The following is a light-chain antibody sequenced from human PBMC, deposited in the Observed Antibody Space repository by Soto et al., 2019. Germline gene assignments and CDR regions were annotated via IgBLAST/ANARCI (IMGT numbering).Light chain of an antibody. J-gene: IGLJ3*02. V-gene: IGLV1-40*01. CDR3: QSYDSSLSGSRV. CDR2: GNI. CDR1: SSNIGAGYD. Sequence: QSVLTQPPSVSGAPGQRVTISCTGSSSNIGAGYDVHWYQQLPGTAPKPLIYGNINRPSGVPDRFSGSKSGTSASLAITGLQAEDEADYYCQSYDSSLSGSRVFGGGTKLTVL.